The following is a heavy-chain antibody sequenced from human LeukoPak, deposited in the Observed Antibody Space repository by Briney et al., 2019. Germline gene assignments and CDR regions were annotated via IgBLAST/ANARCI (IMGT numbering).Heavy chain of an antibody. V-gene: IGHV1-18*01. CDR1: GYNFINYG. CDR3: ARDMVRGLPDY. J-gene: IGHJ4*02. CDR2: ISAYNGNT. D-gene: IGHD3-10*01. Sequence: ASVKVSCKTSGYNFINYGVSWVRQAPGQGLEWMGWISAYNGNTNYAQKLQGRVTMTTDTSTSTAYMELRSLRSDDTAVYYCARDMVRGLPDYWGQGTLVTVSS.